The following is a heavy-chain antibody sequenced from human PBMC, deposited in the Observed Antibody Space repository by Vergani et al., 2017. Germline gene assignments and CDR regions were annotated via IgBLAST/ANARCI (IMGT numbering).Heavy chain of an antibody. CDR2: ISSSSSYI. CDR3: AREADFWKNLHSMFDP. J-gene: IGHJ5*02. V-gene: IGHV3-21*01. CDR1: GFTFSSYS. D-gene: IGHD3-3*01. Sequence: EVQLLESGGGLVQPGGSLRLSCAASGFTFSSYSMNWVRQAPGKGLEWVSSISSSSSYIYYADSVKGRFTISRDNAKNSLYLQMNSLRAEDTAVYYCAREADFWKNLHSMFDPWGQGTLVTVSS.